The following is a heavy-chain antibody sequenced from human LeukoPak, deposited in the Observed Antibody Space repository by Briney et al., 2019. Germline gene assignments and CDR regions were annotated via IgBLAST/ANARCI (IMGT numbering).Heavy chain of an antibody. CDR1: GFTFSSYG. Sequence: GGSPRLSCAASGFTFSSYGMHWVRQAPGKGLEGVAFIRYDGSNKYYADSLKGRFNISRENSKNTLYLKMNSLRAEDTAVYYCAKDCVLFSGIAVAGPDYWGQGTLVTVSS. V-gene: IGHV3-30*02. D-gene: IGHD6-19*01. CDR3: AKDCVLFSGIAVAGPDY. J-gene: IGHJ4*02. CDR2: IRYDGSNK.